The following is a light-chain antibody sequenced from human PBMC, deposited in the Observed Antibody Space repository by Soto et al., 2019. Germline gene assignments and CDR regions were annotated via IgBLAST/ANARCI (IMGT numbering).Light chain of an antibody. CDR3: MQNAEFPT. J-gene: IGKJ2*01. Sequence: DIVMTQTPLSLSVTPGQPASISCKSSQSLLRWDGKTSLFWYLQKPGQPLQLLIYEVSNRFSGLPDRFTGSGSGTDFTLTISRVEAEDVGVYYCMQNAEFPTFGQGTKLEIK. CDR1: QSLLRWDGKTS. V-gene: IGKV2D-29*01. CDR2: EVS.